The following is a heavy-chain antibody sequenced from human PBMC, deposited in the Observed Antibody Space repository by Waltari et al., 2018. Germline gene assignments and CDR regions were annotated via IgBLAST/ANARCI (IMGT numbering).Heavy chain of an antibody. J-gene: IGHJ6*02. CDR3: AKISSGYYGMDV. CDR2: ISGSGGRI. Sequence: EVQVLESGGGLIQPGGSLRLSCAVSGFTFNSYAMSWVRQAPGKGVEWVSLISGSGGRINYADSVKGRFTISRDNSKNTLDLQMNSLRAEDTAVYYCAKISSGYYGMDVWGQGTTVTVSS. V-gene: IGHV3-23*01. CDR1: GFTFNSYA. D-gene: IGHD3-16*02.